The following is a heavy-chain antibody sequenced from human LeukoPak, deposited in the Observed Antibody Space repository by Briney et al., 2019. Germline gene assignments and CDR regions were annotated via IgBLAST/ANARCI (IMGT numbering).Heavy chain of an antibody. CDR3: ARGRDISTEDWFDP. V-gene: IGHV1-2*02. CDR1: GYTFTGYY. CDR2: INPNSGGT. Sequence: ASVKVSCKASGYTFTGYYMHWVRQAPGQGLEWMGWINPNSGGTNYAQKFQGRVTMTRDTSISTAYMELSRLRSDDTAVYYCARGRDISTEDWFDPWGQGTLVTVSS. D-gene: IGHD3-9*01. J-gene: IGHJ5*02.